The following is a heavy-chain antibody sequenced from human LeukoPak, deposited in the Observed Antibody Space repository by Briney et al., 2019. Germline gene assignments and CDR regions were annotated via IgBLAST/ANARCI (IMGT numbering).Heavy chain of an antibody. Sequence: ASVKVSCKASGYTFTSYDINWVRQATGQGLEWMGWMNPNSGNTGYAQKFQGRVTITRNTSISTAYMELSSLRSEDTAVYYCAIINFGELSTPPFAFDIWGQGTMVTVSS. CDR3: AIINFGELSTPPFAFDI. CDR2: MNPNSGNT. V-gene: IGHV1-8*03. J-gene: IGHJ3*02. D-gene: IGHD3-10*01. CDR1: GYTFTSYD.